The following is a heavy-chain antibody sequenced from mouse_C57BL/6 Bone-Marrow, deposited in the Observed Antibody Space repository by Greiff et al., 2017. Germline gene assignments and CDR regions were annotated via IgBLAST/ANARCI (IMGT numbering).Heavy chain of an antibody. V-gene: IGHV1-53*01. Sequence: QVHVKQPGTELVKPGASVKLSCKASVYTFTSYWMHWVKQRPGQGLEWIGNINPSNGGTNNNEKFKSKATLTVDNSSSTAYMQLSSLTSEASEVYYFATYYPLAYWGQGTLVTVSA. CDR3: ATYYPLAY. D-gene: IGHD1-1*01. J-gene: IGHJ3*01. CDR2: INPSNGGT. CDR1: VYTFTSYW.